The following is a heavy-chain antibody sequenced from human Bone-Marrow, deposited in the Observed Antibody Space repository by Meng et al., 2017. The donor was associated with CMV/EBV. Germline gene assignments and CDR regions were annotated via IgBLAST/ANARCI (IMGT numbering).Heavy chain of an antibody. CDR2: ISSSSSYI. D-gene: IGHD3-22*01. CDR3: ARDWVPYFYDSGGYYYQGGAFDI. J-gene: IGHJ3*02. Sequence: GESLKISCAASGFTFSDYSMNWVRQAPGKGLEWVSSISSSSSYIYYADSVKGRFTISRDNAKSSLYLQMNSLRAEDTAVYYCARDWVPYFYDSGGYYYQGGAFDIWGQGTMSPSPQ. CDR1: GFTFSDYS. V-gene: IGHV3-21*01.